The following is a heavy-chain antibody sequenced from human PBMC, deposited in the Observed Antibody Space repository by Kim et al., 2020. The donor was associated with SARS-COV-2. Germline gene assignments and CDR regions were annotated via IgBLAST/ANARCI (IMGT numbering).Heavy chain of an antibody. CDR1: GFTFSSYW. D-gene: IGHD1-7*01. CDR2: IKQDGSEK. V-gene: IGHV3-7*01. CDR3: ARDLLELSDGYYYYYGMDV. J-gene: IGHJ6*02. Sequence: GGSLRLSCAASGFTFSSYWMSWVRQAPGKGLEWVANIKQDGSEKYYVDSVKGRFTISRDNAKNSLYLQMNSLRAEDTAVYYCARDLLELSDGYYYYYGMDVWGQGTTVTVSS.